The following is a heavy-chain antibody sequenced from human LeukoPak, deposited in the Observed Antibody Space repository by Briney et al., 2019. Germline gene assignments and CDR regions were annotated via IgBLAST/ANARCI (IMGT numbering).Heavy chain of an antibody. CDR2: IYYSGST. D-gene: IGHD6-19*01. CDR1: GGSISSSSYY. Sequence: PSETLSLTCTVSGGSISSSSYYWGWIRQPPGKGLEWIGSIYYSGSTYYNPSLKSRVTISVDTSKNQFSLKLSSVTAADTAVYYCAREGREQWLDYWGQGTLVTVSS. J-gene: IGHJ4*02. CDR3: AREGREQWLDY. V-gene: IGHV4-39*07.